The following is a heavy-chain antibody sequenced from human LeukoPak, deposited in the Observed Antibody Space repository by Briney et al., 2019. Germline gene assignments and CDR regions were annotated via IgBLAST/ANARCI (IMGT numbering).Heavy chain of an antibody. CDR1: GGSISSYY. Sequence: SETLSLTCTVSGGSISSYYWSWIRQPPGKGLEWIGYIYYSGSTNYNPSLKSRVTISVDTSKYLFSLKLSSVTAADTAVDYCARHARVFGGPPFGMDVWGQGTTVTVSS. CDR3: ARHARVFGGPPFGMDV. D-gene: IGHD3-3*01. J-gene: IGHJ6*02. V-gene: IGHV4-59*08. CDR2: IYYSGST.